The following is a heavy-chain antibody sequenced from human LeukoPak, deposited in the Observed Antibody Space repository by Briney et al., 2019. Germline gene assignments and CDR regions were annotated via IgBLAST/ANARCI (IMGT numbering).Heavy chain of an antibody. D-gene: IGHD3-22*01. CDR1: GFTFSSYA. CDR2: ISGSGGST. CDR3: AKDLEDYYDSSGYYY. V-gene: IGHV3-23*01. J-gene: IGHJ4*02. Sequence: GGSLRLSCAASGFTFSSYAMSWVRQAPGKRLEWVSAISGSGGSTYYADSVKGRFTISRDNSKNTLYLQMNSLRAEDTAVYYCAKDLEDYYDSSGYYYWGQGTLVTVSS.